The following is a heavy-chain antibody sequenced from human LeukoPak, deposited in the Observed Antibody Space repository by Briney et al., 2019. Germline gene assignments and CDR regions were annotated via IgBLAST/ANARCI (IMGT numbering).Heavy chain of an antibody. D-gene: IGHD3-10*01. Sequence: SETLSLTCTVSGGSISSYYWSWIRQPPGKGLEWIGYIYYSGSTYYNPSLKSRVTISVDKSKNQFSLKLSSVTAADTAVYYCARGSDGSGSYLGWFDPWGQGTLVTVSS. CDR3: ARGSDGSGSYLGWFDP. J-gene: IGHJ5*02. V-gene: IGHV4-59*12. CDR1: GGSISSYY. CDR2: IYYSGST.